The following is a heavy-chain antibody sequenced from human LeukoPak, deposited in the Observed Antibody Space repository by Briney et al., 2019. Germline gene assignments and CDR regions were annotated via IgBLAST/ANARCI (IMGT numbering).Heavy chain of an antibody. CDR1: GFTFDDYA. D-gene: IGHD6-13*01. CDR2: ISWNSGSI. CDR3: AKDTIRGVQYNSSGGFDP. Sequence: GGSLRLSCAASGFTFDDYAMHWVRQAPGKGLEWVSGISWNSGSIGYADSVKGRFTISRDNAKNSLYLQMNSLRAEDTALYYCAKDTIRGVQYNSSGGFDPWGQGTLVTVSS. J-gene: IGHJ5*02. V-gene: IGHV3-9*01.